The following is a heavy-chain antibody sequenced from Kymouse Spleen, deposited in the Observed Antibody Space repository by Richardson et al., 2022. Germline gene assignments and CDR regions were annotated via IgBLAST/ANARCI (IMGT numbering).Heavy chain of an antibody. V-gene: IGHV3-21*03. J-gene: IGHJ4*02. CDR3: ARESGIAAAGVYFDY. CDR2: ISSSSSYI. Sequence: EVQLVESGGGLVKPGGSLRLSCAASGFTFSSYSMNWVRQAPGKGLEWVSSISSSSSYIYYADSVKGRFTISRDNAKNSLYLQMNSLRAEDTAVYYCARESGIAAAGVYFDYWGQGTLVTVSS. CDR1: GFTFSSYS. D-gene: IGHD6-13*01.